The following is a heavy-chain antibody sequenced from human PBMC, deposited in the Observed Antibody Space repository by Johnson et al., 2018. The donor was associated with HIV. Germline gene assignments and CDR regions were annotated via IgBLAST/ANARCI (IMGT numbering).Heavy chain of an antibody. CDR1: GFSVSSNY. CDR2: IYSGGTT. CDR3: ARDRGYCTNGVCYYDAFDI. V-gene: IGHV3-53*01. J-gene: IGHJ3*02. Sequence: VQLVESGGGLIQPGGSLRLSCAASGFSVSSNYMSWVRQAPGKGLEWVSVIYSGGTTYYADSVKGRFTISRDNAKNSLYLQMNSLRGEDTAVYYCARDRGYCTNGVCYYDAFDIWGQGTMVTVSA. D-gene: IGHD2-8*01.